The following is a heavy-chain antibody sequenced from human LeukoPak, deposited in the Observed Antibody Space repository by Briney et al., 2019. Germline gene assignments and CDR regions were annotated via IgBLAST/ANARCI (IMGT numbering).Heavy chain of an antibody. D-gene: IGHD7-27*01. Sequence: SETLSLTCTVSGGSISSYYWSWIRQHPGKGLEWIGYIYYSGSTYYNPSLKSRVTISVDTSKNQFSLKLSSVTAADTAVYYCATYFRNWGWNWFDPWGQGALVTVSS. J-gene: IGHJ5*02. CDR3: ATYFRNWGWNWFDP. V-gene: IGHV4-59*06. CDR1: GGSISSYY. CDR2: IYYSGST.